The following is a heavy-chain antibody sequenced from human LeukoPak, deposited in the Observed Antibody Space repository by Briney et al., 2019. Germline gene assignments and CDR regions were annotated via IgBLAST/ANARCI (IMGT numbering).Heavy chain of an antibody. D-gene: IGHD6-6*01. J-gene: IGHJ4*02. V-gene: IGHV3-23*01. CDR3: ARYHSSSGYFDY. CDR1: GFTFSSYA. CDR2: ISGSGGST. Sequence: GGSLRLSCAASGFTFSSYAMSWVRQAPGKGLEWVSAISGSGGSTYYADSVEGRFTISRDNSKNTLYLQMNSLRAEDTAVYYCARYHSSSGYFDYWGQGTLVTVSS.